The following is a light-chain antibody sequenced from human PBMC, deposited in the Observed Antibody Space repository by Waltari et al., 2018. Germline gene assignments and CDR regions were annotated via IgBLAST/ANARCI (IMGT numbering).Light chain of an antibody. V-gene: IGKV1-5*03. Sequence: DIQMTQSPSTLSASVGDRVTTTCRASQSISNWLAWYQQKPGKAPKVLIYGASSLESGVPSRFSGSGSGTEFTLTISSLQPDDFATYYCQQYNDYSTWTFGQGTKVEIK. CDR2: GAS. CDR3: QQYNDYSTWT. CDR1: QSISNW. J-gene: IGKJ1*01.